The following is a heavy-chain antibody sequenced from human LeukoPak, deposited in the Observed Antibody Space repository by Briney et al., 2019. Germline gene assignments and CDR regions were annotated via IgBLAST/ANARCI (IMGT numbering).Heavy chain of an antibody. CDR3: AAQPRGTTVTTHDY. CDR2: ISSSSSYI. J-gene: IGHJ4*02. D-gene: IGHD4-17*01. V-gene: IGHV3-21*01. CDR1: LYTFSSYS. Sequence: GGSLRLSCAHSLYTFSSYSMNWVRQAPGKGLEWVSSISSSSSYIYYADSVKGRFTISRDNAKNSLYLQMNSLRAEDTAVYYCAAQPRGTTVTTHDYWGQGTLVTVSS.